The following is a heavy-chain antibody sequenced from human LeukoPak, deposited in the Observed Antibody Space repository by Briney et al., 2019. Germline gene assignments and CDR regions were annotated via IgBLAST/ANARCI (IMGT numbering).Heavy chain of an antibody. V-gene: IGHV1-8*01. D-gene: IGHD5-18*01. CDR3: ARRNTAMVAGLDY. J-gene: IGHJ4*02. CDR2: MNPNSGNT. Sequence: ASVKVSCKASGYTFTTYDINWVRQATGQGRDGMGWMNPNSGNTAYAQKFQGRVTMTRNTSISTAFMELSGLRSEDTAVYFCARRNTAMVAGLDYWGQGSLVTVSS. CDR1: GYTFTTYD.